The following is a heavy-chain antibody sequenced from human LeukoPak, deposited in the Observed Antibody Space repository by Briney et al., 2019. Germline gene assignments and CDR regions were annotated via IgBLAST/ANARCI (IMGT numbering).Heavy chain of an antibody. CDR1: GFIFRSYE. D-gene: IGHD1-20*01. J-gene: IGHJ5*02. CDR3: ARETNWRVFDR. V-gene: IGHV3-48*03. CDR2: ISAYDSTI. Sequence: GGSLRLSCEAPGFIFRSYEMNWVRQPPGKGLEWVSYISAYDSTIYYADYVKGRFTISRDNNNNSLHLQMNSLRAEDTAVYYCARETNWRVFDRWGEGTLVTVSS.